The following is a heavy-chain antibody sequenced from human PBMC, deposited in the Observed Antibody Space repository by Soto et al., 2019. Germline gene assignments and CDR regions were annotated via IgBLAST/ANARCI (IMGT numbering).Heavy chain of an antibody. CDR3: ARHDSIDYGDYDDY. Sequence: QLQLQESGPGLVKPSETLSLTCTVSGGSISSSSYYWGWIRQPPGKGLEWIGSIYYSGSTYYNPSLKSRVTISVDTSKSQFSLKLSFVTAADTAVYYWARHDSIDYGDYDDYWGQGTLVTVSS. J-gene: IGHJ4*02. V-gene: IGHV4-39*01. D-gene: IGHD4-17*01. CDR2: IYYSGST. CDR1: GGSISSSSYY.